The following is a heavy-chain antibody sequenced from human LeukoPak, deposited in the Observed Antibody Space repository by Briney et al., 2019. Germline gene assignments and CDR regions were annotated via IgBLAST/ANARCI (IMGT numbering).Heavy chain of an antibody. Sequence: GGSLRLSCAASGFTFSGSAMHWVRQASGKGLEWVGRIRSKANSYATAYAASVKGRFTISRDDSKNTAYLQMNSLKTEDTAVYYCTRPRDSSGYYGAFDIWGQGTMVTVSS. CDR2: IRSKANSYAT. CDR1: GFTFSGSA. CDR3: TRPRDSSGYYGAFDI. J-gene: IGHJ3*02. V-gene: IGHV3-73*01. D-gene: IGHD3-22*01.